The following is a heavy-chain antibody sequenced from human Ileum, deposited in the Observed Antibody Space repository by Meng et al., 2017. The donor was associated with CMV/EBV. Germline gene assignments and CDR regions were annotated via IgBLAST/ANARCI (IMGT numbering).Heavy chain of an antibody. D-gene: IGHD3-10*01. Sequence: HLQESRPRLLQPSAPRSPTCTVTGGSLTSYYWTWIRQPAGKGLEWIGRIHPTGTTDDNPSLRSRVSMSLDKSKNQFSLKLTSVTAADTAVYYCARAAARGVPVDLWGQGTLVTVSS. V-gene: IGHV4-4*07. CDR3: ARAAARGVPVDL. CDR2: IHPTGTT. J-gene: IGHJ5*02. CDR1: GGSLTSYY.